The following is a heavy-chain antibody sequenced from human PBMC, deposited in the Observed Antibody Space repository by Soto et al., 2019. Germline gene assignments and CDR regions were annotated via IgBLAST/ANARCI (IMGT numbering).Heavy chain of an antibody. CDR2: IYHSGST. Sequence: SETLSLTCAVSGYSISSGYYWGWIRQPPGKGLEWIGSIYHSGSTYYNPSLKSRVTISVDTSKNQFSLKLSSVTAADTAVYYCARDSERGFKGGYYRDYYYYGMAVWGQGTTVTVSS. V-gene: IGHV4-38-2*02. D-gene: IGHD3-3*01. CDR1: GYSISSGYY. CDR3: ARDSERGFKGGYYRDYYYYGMAV. J-gene: IGHJ6*02.